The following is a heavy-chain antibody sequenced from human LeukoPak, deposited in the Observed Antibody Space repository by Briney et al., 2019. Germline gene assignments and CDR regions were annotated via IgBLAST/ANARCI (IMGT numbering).Heavy chain of an antibody. CDR2: MNPNSGNT. V-gene: IGHV1-8*03. D-gene: IGHD3-22*01. CDR3: ASAHYYDSSGYNY. J-gene: IGHJ4*02. Sequence: ASVKVSCKASGYTLTSYDINWVRQATGQGLEWMGWMNPNSGNTGYAQKFQGRVTITRNTSISTAYMELSSLRSEDTAVYYCASAHYYDSSGYNYWGQGTLVTVSS. CDR1: GYTLTSYD.